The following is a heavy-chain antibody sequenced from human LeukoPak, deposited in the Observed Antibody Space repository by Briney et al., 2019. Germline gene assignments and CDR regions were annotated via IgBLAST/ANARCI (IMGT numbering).Heavy chain of an antibody. CDR2: INHSGST. Sequence: SETLSLTCAVYGGPFSGYYWSWIRQPPGKGLEWIGEINHSGSTNYNPSLKSRVTISVDTSKNQFSLKLSSVTAADTAVYYCARGPLYIAVAGTGGNWFDPWGQGTLVTVSS. CDR1: GGPFSGYY. D-gene: IGHD6-19*01. V-gene: IGHV4-34*01. CDR3: ARGPLYIAVAGTGGNWFDP. J-gene: IGHJ5*02.